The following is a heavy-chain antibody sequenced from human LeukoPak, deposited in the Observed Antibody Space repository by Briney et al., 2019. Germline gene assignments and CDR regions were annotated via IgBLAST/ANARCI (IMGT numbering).Heavy chain of an antibody. V-gene: IGHV4-39*07. Sequence: PSETLSLTCSVSGGSISSNSDYWGWIRQPPGKGLEWIGSIYHGGNTFYTPSLKSRVTISIDTSKSQFSLRLNSVTAADTAVYYCARDTQIFSPILNYHYYGIDVWGQGTTVTVSS. CDR2: IYHGGNT. CDR3: ARDTQIFSPILNYHYYGIDV. J-gene: IGHJ6*02. CDR1: GGSISSNSDY.